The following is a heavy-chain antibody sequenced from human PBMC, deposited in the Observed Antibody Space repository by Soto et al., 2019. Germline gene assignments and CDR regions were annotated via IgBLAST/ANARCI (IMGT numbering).Heavy chain of an antibody. CDR1: GFTFSSYS. Sequence: EVQLVESGGGLVQPGGSLRLSCAASGFTFSSYSMNWVRQAPGKGLEWVSYISAGSSTIYYADSVKGRFTISRDNAKNSLYLQMNSLRAEDTAGYYCARGDSSGWYSHYWGQGTLVTVSS. CDR3: ARGDSSGWYSHY. J-gene: IGHJ4*02. CDR2: ISAGSSTI. D-gene: IGHD6-19*01. V-gene: IGHV3-48*01.